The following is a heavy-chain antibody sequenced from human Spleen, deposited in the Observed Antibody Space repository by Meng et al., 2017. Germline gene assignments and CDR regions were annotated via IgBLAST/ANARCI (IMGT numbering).Heavy chain of an antibody. CDR1: GYTFTGYY. J-gene: IGHJ3*02. Sequence: ASVNVSCKASGYTFTGYYMHWVRQAPGQGLEWMGRINHDSGGTNYAQMFQGRVTMTRDTSISTAYMELSRLRSDDTAVYYCAKEVVYSSDCGGVCYLLDAFDIWGQGTMVTVSS. D-gene: IGHD2-21*02. V-gene: IGHV1-2*06. CDR3: AKEVVYSSDCGGVCYLLDAFDI. CDR2: INHDSGGT.